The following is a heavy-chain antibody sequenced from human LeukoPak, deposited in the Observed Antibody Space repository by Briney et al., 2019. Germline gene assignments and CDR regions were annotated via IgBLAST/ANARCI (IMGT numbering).Heavy chain of an antibody. D-gene: IGHD3-22*01. V-gene: IGHV3-7*01. CDR3: AGSQGGYYYDGSGYPVYYFDY. CDR2: INQDGSEK. Sequence: GGSLRLSWAASGFTFSSYWMSWVRQAPGKGREWVANINQDGSEKYYVDSVEGRFTISRDNAKNSLYLQMDGLRAEDTAVYYCAGSQGGYYYDGSGYPVYYFDYWGQGTLVTVSS. CDR1: GFTFSSYW. J-gene: IGHJ4*02.